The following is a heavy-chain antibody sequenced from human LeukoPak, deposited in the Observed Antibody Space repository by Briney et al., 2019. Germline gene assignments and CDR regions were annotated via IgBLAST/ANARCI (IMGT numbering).Heavy chain of an antibody. V-gene: IGHV6-1*01. D-gene: IGHD7-27*01. CDR1: GDSVSSNSAA. CDR3: ARNWVSSHYYGMDV. J-gene: IGHJ6*04. CDR2: TYYRSKWYN. Sequence: PSQTLSLTCAISGDSVSSNSAAWNCLRQSPSRGLEWLGRTYYRSKWYNDHAVSVKIRITINPDTSKKQFSLQLKSVAPEDTAVDYCARNWVSSHYYGMDVWGKGTTVTVSS.